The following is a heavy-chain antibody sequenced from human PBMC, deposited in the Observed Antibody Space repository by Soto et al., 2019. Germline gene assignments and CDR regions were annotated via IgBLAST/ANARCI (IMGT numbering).Heavy chain of an antibody. CDR2: ISISSSDR. CDR3: VRGMNPLF. V-gene: IGHV3-21*06. Sequence: AGGSLRLSCAASGFTLRTYTMNWVRQAPGKGLEWVSSISISSSDRYYADSVRGRFTISRDNAKTALYLQMNSPRADDTAVYFCVRGMNPLFGGQGTLVTVSS. J-gene: IGHJ4*01. CDR1: GFTLRTYT.